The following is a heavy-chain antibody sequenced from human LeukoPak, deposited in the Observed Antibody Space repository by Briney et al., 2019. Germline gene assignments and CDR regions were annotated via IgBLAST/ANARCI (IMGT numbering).Heavy chain of an antibody. J-gene: IGHJ4*02. CDR3: ATPTMRGPSYGYVRLLN. D-gene: IGHD5-18*01. Sequence: ASVGVSCKASGYTFTSFDINWVRQATGQGPEWMGWMNPSSGDTGYAQKFQGRVTFTRDTSTNTAYMELSSLTSEDTAVYYCATPTMRGPSYGYVRLLNWGQGSLVTVSS. CDR1: GYTFTSFD. CDR2: MNPSSGDT. V-gene: IGHV1-8*03.